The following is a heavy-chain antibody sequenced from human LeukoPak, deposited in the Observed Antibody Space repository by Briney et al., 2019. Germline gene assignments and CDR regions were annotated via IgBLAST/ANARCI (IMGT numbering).Heavy chain of an antibody. Sequence: ASVKVSCKVSGYTLTELSMHWVRQAPGKGLEWMGGFDPEDGETIYAQKFQGRVTVTEDTSTDTAYMELSSLRSEDTAVYYCATSSEGAPFDYWGQGTLVTVSS. V-gene: IGHV1-24*01. CDR3: ATSSEGAPFDY. D-gene: IGHD6-6*01. J-gene: IGHJ4*02. CDR1: GYTLTELS. CDR2: FDPEDGET.